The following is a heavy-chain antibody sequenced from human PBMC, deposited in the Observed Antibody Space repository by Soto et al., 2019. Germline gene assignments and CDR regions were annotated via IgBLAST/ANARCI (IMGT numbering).Heavy chain of an antibody. CDR2: INHSGST. Sequence: QVQLQQWGAGLLKPSETLSLTCAVYGGSFSGYYWSWIRQPPGKGLEWIGEINHSGSTNYNPSLKSRVTISVDTSKNQFSLKLSSVTAADTAVYYCARGEKYCSGGSCYFRFYTWFDPWGQGTLVTVSS. CDR3: ARGEKYCSGGSCYFRFYTWFDP. CDR1: GGSFSGYY. V-gene: IGHV4-34*01. J-gene: IGHJ5*02. D-gene: IGHD2-15*01.